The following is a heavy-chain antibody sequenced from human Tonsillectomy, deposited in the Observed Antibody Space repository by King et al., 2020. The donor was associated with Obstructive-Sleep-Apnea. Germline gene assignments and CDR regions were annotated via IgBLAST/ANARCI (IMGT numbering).Heavy chain of an antibody. CDR1: GFTVSSNY. V-gene: IGHV3-53*04. CDR3: ASGAYSGGDCSMDFDY. Sequence: VQLVESGGGLVQPGGSLRLSCAASGFTVSSNYMSWVRQAPGKGLEWVSVIYSGGSTYYADSVKGRFTISRHNSKNTLYLQMNSLRAEDTAVYYCASGAYSGGDCSMDFDYWGQGTLVTVSS. J-gene: IGHJ4*02. D-gene: IGHD2-21*02. CDR2: IYSGGST.